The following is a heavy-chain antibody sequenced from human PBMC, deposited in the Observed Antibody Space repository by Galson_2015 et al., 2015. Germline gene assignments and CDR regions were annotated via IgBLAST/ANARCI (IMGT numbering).Heavy chain of an antibody. Sequence: SLRLSCAASGFTFSDYYMSWIRQAPGKELEWVSYISSSSSYTNYADSVKGRFTISRDNAKNSLYLQMNSLRAEDTAVYYCASGPYQPDWFDPWGQGTLVTVPS. CDR1: GFTFSDYY. CDR3: ASGPYQPDWFDP. V-gene: IGHV3-11*06. CDR2: ISSSSSYT. J-gene: IGHJ5*02. D-gene: IGHD2-2*01.